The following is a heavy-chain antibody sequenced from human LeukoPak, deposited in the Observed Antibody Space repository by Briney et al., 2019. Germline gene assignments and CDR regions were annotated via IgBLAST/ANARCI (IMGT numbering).Heavy chain of an antibody. CDR2: ISAYNGNT. V-gene: IGHV1-18*01. D-gene: IGHD3-10*01. CDR3: ARGPIYASGTYFDY. J-gene: IGHJ4*02. CDR1: GYTFTSYG. Sequence: GESLKISCKGSGYTFTSYGISWVRQAPGQGLEWMGWISAYNGNTNYAQKLHGRVTMTRDTSISTAYMELSSLRSEDTAVYYCARGPIYASGTYFDYWGQGTLVTVSS.